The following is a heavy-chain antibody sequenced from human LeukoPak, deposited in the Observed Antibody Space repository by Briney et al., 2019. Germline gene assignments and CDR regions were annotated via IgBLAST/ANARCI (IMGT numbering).Heavy chain of an antibody. V-gene: IGHV4-39*01. D-gene: IGHD1-26*01. Sequence: SETLSLTCTVSGGSISSSSYYWGWIRQPPGTGLEWIGSIYYSGSTYYNPSLKSRVTISVDTSKNQFSLKLSSVTAADTAVYYCARQPTIGDFDYWGQGTLVTVSS. CDR1: GGSISSSSYY. CDR3: ARQPTIGDFDY. J-gene: IGHJ4*02. CDR2: IYYSGST.